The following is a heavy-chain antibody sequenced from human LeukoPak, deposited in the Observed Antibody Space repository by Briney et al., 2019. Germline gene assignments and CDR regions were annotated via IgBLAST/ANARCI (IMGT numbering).Heavy chain of an antibody. V-gene: IGHV4-34*01. J-gene: IGHJ6*03. CDR1: GGSFSGYY. CDR2: FNHSGST. CDR3: ARQRSSSWYRRYYYYMDV. Sequence: PSETLSLTCAVYGGSFSGYYWSWIRQPPGKGLEWIGEFNHSGSTNYNPSLKSRVTISVDTSKNQFSLNLSSVTAADTAVYYCARQRSSSWYRRYYYYMDVWGKGTTVTISS. D-gene: IGHD6-13*01.